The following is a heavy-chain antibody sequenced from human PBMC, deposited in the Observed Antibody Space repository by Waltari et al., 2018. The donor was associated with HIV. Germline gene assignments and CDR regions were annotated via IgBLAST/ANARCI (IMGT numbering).Heavy chain of an antibody. Sequence: QVQLVESGGGVVQPGRSLRLPCAASAFTFSRYDMHWVRQAPGKGLRRVRVIDYDGRNKDYADTVKCRITSYGDNSKNTLYLQINSLRAKDAAEYYCARDQTMTRAFDIWGQGTMVTVSS. CDR2: IDYDGRNK. V-gene: IGHV3-30*01. D-gene: IGHD3-22*01. CDR3: ARDQTMTRAFDI. CDR1: AFTFSRYD. J-gene: IGHJ3*02.